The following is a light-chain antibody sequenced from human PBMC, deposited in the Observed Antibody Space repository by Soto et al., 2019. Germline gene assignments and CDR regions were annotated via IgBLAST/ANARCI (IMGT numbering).Light chain of an antibody. CDR1: SSVIGAYDY. V-gene: IGLV2-14*01. J-gene: IGLJ1*01. CDR2: EVN. CDR3: FSFTSTSTHV. Sequence: QSALTQPASVSGSPGQWISISCTGTSSVIGAYDYVSCFHQHPGKAPKRMISEVNNRPSGLSNRFSSSKSGDPAYLTISGLQVEDEAGYFCFSFTSTSTHVFGTGTKVTVL.